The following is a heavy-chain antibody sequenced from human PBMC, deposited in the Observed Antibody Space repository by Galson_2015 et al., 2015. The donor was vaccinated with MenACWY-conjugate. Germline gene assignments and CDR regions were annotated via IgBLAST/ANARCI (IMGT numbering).Heavy chain of an antibody. CDR2: INPNSGGT. CDR3: AKDNVDEGIDAFDI. D-gene: IGHD3/OR15-3a*01. Sequence: SVKVSCKASGYTFTGYYMHWVRQAPGQGLEWMGWINPNSGGTNYAQKFQGWVTMTRDTSISTAYMELSRLRSDDTAVYYCAKDNVDEGIDAFDIWGQGTMVTVSS. CDR1: GYTFTGYY. V-gene: IGHV1-2*04. J-gene: IGHJ3*02.